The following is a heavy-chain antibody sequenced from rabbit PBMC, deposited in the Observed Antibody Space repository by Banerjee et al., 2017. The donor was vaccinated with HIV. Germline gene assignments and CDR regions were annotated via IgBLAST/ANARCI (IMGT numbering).Heavy chain of an antibody. J-gene: IGHJ4*01. CDR3: ARACYAVVFGYGGFNL. CDR2: IFTSSAGT. D-gene: IGHD4-2*01. V-gene: IGHV1S45*01. CDR1: GFSFSSNYW. Sequence: QEQLEESGGDLVKPEGSLTLTCTASGFSFSSNYWICWVRQAPGKGLEWIACIFTSSAGTSYASWAKGRFTISKTSSTTVTLQMTSLTAADTATYFCARACYAVVFGYGGFNLWGPGTLVTVS.